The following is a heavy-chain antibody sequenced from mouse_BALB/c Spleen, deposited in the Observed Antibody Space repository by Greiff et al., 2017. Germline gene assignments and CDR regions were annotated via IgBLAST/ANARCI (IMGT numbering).Heavy chain of an antibody. V-gene: IGHV5-6-4*01. D-gene: IGHD3-3*01. CDR3: TRERDVRYFDY. CDR1: GFTFSSYT. J-gene: IGHJ2*01. Sequence: EVHLVESGGGLVKPGGSLKLSCAASGFTFSSYTMSWVRQTPEKRLEWVATISSGGSYTYYPDSVKGRFTISRDNAKNTLYLQMSSLKSEDTAMYYCTRERDVRYFDYWGQGTTLTVSS. CDR2: ISSGGSYT.